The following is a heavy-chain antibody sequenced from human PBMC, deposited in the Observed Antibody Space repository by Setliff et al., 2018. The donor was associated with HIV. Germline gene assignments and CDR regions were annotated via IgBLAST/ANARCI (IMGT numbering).Heavy chain of an antibody. Sequence: PSETLSLTCTVSGVSISSHNYYWGWIRQSPGKGLEWIASIRSSGDTYYNPSLQSRVIISVDTSNNQISLKLTSVTAADTAVYYCTIPASSLAPNWGRGTQVTVSS. CDR2: IRSSGDT. V-gene: IGHV4-39*01. CDR1: GVSISSHNYY. J-gene: IGHJ4*02. CDR3: TIPASSLAPN.